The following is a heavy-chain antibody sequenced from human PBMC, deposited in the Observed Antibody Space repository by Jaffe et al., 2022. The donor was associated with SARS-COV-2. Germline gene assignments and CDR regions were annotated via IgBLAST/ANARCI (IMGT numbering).Heavy chain of an antibody. CDR1: GFTFSSYG. J-gene: IGHJ6*02. Sequence: QVQLVESGGGVVQPGRSLRLSCAASGFTFSSYGMHWVRQAPGKGLEWVAVISYDGSNKYYADSVKGRFTISRDNSKNTLYLQMNSLRAEDTAVYYCAKGRYSSSHYYYGMDVWGQGTTVTVSS. CDR2: ISYDGSNK. V-gene: IGHV3-30*18. D-gene: IGHD6-13*01. CDR3: AKGRYSSSHYYYGMDV.